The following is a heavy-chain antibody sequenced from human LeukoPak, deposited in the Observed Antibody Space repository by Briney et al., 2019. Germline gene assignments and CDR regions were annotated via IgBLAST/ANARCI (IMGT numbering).Heavy chain of an antibody. V-gene: IGHV3-30-3*01. D-gene: IGHD6-19*01. J-gene: IGHJ4*02. CDR1: GFTFRNYV. Sequence: PGGSLRLSCAASGFTFRNYVIHWVRQAPGKGLEWVAVTSSDLNVKLYADSVKGRFTISRDNSKNTLYLQMNSLRAEDTAVYYCARDFSGWYSGVDYWGQGTLVTVSS. CDR3: ARDFSGWYSGVDY. CDR2: TSSDLNVK.